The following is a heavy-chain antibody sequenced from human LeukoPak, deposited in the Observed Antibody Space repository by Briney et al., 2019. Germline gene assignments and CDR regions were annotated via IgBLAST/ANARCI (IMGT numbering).Heavy chain of an antibody. Sequence: PGGSLRLSCAASGFTFSSYSMNWVRQAPGKGLEWVSSISSSSSYIYYADSVKGRFTISRDNAKNSLYLQMNSLRAEDTDVYYCARAPAAAAFDIWGQGTMVTVSS. CDR3: ARAPAAAAFDI. V-gene: IGHV3-21*01. CDR1: GFTFSSYS. J-gene: IGHJ3*02. CDR2: ISSSSSYI. D-gene: IGHD6-13*01.